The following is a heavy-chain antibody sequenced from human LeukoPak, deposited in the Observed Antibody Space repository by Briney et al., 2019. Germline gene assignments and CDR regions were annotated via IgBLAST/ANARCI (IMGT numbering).Heavy chain of an antibody. CDR2: MNPNSGNT. J-gene: IGHJ5*02. CDR3: TRGSIAVPYNWFDP. D-gene: IGHD6-19*01. CDR1: GYTFSSYD. Sequence: GASVKVSCKASGYTFSSYDINWVRQATGQGREWMGWMNPNSGNTGYAQKFQGRVTMTRDTPMSTAYMELSSLRSEDTAIYYCTRGSIAVPYNWFDPWGQGTLVTVSS. V-gene: IGHV1-8*01.